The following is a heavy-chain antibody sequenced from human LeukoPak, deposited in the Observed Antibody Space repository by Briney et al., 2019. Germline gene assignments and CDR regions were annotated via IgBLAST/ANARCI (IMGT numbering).Heavy chain of an antibody. CDR2: IKQDGSEK. CDR1: GFTFSSFW. D-gene: IGHD6-13*01. Sequence: AWGSLRLSCSASGFTFSSFWMNWVRQGPGKGLEWVANIKQDGSEKYYVGSGKGRFTISRHNAKNLLYLQMNSLRAEDTAVYYCARDLIAAAGPATWGQGTLATVS. V-gene: IGHV3-7*01. J-gene: IGHJ4*02. CDR3: ARDLIAAAGPAT.